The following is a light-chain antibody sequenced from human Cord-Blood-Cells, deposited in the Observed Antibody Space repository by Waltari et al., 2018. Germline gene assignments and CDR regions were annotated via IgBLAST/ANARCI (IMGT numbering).Light chain of an antibody. CDR2: EGS. Sequence: QSALPQPASVSGSPGQSITISCTGTSSDVGSYNFVSWYQQHPGKAPKLMIYEGSRRPAGVSNRFSGSKSCHTASRTFSGLQAEDEADYYCCSYAGSSTYVVFGGGTKLTVL. CDR3: CSYAGSSTYVV. V-gene: IGLV2-23*01. J-gene: IGLJ2*01. CDR1: SSDVGSYNF.